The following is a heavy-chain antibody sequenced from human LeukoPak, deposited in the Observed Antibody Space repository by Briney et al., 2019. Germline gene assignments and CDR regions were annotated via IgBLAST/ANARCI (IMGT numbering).Heavy chain of an antibody. D-gene: IGHD1-20*01. CDR2: ISSSSSYI. Sequence: GGSLRLSCAASGFTFSSYRMNWVRQAPGKGLEWVSSISSSSSYIYYADSVKGRFTVSRDNAKNSLYLQMNSLRAGDTAIYYCASGNWNDRAFDIWGQGTMVTVSS. CDR1: GFTFSSYR. V-gene: IGHV3-21*01. CDR3: ASGNWNDRAFDI. J-gene: IGHJ3*02.